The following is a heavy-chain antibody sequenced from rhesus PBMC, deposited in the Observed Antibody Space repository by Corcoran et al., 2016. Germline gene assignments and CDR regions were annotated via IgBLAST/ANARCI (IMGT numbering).Heavy chain of an antibody. CDR1: GGSFSGSW. V-gene: IGHV4-80*01. Sequence: QVQLQESGTGLVKPSETLSLTCAVSGGSFSGSWWSWIRQPPGKGLDVIGEINGNSSRSHNPPTHMRRATISNDSHKNQFSLKLSSVTAADTAVYYWASLHDYDSGYLHWGQGVLVTVSS. D-gene: IGHD3-28*01. CDR3: ASLHDYDSGYLH. CDR2: INGNSSRS. J-gene: IGHJ4*01.